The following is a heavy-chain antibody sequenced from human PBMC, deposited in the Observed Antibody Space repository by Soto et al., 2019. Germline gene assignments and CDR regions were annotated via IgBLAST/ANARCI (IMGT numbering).Heavy chain of an antibody. CDR1: GYTLTELS. CDR2: FDPEDGET. J-gene: IGHJ5*02. V-gene: IGHV1-24*01. Sequence: ASVKVSCKVSGYTLTELSMHWVRQAPGKGLEWMGGFDPEDGETIYAQKFQGRVTMTEDTSTDTAYMELSRLRSEDTAVYYCANLRFLLGGPVNWFDPWGQGTLVTVSS. CDR3: ANLRFLLGGPVNWFDP. D-gene: IGHD3-3*01.